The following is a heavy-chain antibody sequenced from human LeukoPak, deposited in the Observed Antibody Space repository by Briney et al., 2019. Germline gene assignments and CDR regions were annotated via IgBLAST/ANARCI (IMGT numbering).Heavy chain of an antibody. Sequence: SETLSLTCTVSGGSISSYYWSWIRQPAGKGLEWIGRIYTSGSTNYNPSLKSRVTMSVDASKNQFSLKLSSVTAADTAVYYCARDIRFLEWLSFDYWGQGTLVTVSS. J-gene: IGHJ4*02. CDR2: IYTSGST. CDR1: GGSISSYY. D-gene: IGHD3-3*01. CDR3: ARDIRFLEWLSFDY. V-gene: IGHV4-4*07.